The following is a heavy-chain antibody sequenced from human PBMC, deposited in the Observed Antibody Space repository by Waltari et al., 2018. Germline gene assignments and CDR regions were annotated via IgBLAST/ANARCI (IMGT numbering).Heavy chain of an antibody. CDR2: AYFSGPT. J-gene: IGHJ5*02. Sequence: QVQLQESGPGLVKPSETLSLTCTVSNGSINNFYWSWIRQPPGKGLEWIGYAYFSGPTTYNPSLKSRVTISVDTSKNQFSLKLTSVTAADTATYYCARGGLRYYDSGSQPYNWFGPWGQGIMVSVSS. CDR1: NGSINNFY. CDR3: ARGGLRYYDSGSQPYNWFGP. D-gene: IGHD3-10*01. V-gene: IGHV4-59*01.